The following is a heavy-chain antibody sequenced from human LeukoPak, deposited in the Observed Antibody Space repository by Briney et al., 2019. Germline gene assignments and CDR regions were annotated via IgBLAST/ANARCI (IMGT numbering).Heavy chain of an antibody. CDR3: SRGEKRITFFGLVINPPPQFDY. CDR2: INHSGST. D-gene: IGHD3-3*01. Sequence: SETLSLTCAVYGGSFSGYYWSWIRQPPGKGLEWIGEINHSGSTNYNPSLKSRVTISVDTSKNQFSLKLISGMAADTAVYYCSRGEKRITFFGLVINPPPQFDYGGQGTLVTVSS. J-gene: IGHJ4*02. V-gene: IGHV4-34*01. CDR1: GGSFSGYY.